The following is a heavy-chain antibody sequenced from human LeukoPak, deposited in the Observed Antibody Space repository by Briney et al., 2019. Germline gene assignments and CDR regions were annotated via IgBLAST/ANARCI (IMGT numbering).Heavy chain of an antibody. Sequence: PGGSLRLSCAASGFTFGTYNMNWVRQAPGKGLEWISYITSTGSLTYYADSVKGRFTISRDNAKDSLYLQMNSLRVEDTAVYYCAREMGSWGQGILVTVSS. V-gene: IGHV3-48*01. CDR3: AREMGS. J-gene: IGHJ5*02. D-gene: IGHD2-8*01. CDR2: ITSTGSLT. CDR1: GFTFGTYN.